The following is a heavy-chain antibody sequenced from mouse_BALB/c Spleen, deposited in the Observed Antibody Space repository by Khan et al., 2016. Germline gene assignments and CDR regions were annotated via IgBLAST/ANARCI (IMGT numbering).Heavy chain of an antibody. CDR2: IYPGSDNT. CDR3: ARGGGNSDY. Sequence: QVQLQQSGAELARPGASVKLSCKASGYTFTDYYINWVKQRTGQGLEWIGEIYPGSDNTYYNERFKGKATLTADKSSSTAYMQLSSLPSEDSAVYFCARGGGNSDYWGQGTTLTVSS. J-gene: IGHJ2*01. D-gene: IGHD2-1*01. V-gene: IGHV1-76*01. CDR1: GYTFTDYY.